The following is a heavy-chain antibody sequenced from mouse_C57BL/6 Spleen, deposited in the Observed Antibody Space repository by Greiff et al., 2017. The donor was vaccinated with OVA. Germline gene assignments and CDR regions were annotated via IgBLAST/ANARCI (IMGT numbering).Heavy chain of an antibody. V-gene: IGHV1-82*01. D-gene: IGHD1-1*01. CDR2: IYPGDGDT. CDR1: GYAFSSSW. J-gene: IGHJ2*01. CDR3: ARSGSSYDY. Sequence: QVQLQQSGPELVKPGASVKISCKASGYAFSSSWMNWVKQRPGKGLEWIGRIYPGDGDTNYNGKFKGKATLTANKSSSTAYMQLSSLTSEDSAVYFCARSGSSYDYWGQGTTLTVSS.